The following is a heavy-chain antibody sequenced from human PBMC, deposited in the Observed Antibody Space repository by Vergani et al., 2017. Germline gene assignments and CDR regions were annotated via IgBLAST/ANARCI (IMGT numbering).Heavy chain of an antibody. V-gene: IGHV3-23*01. CDR2: ISGSGGST. J-gene: IGHJ4*02. CDR1: GFTFSSYA. D-gene: IGHD3-22*01. Sequence: EVQLLESGGGLVQPGGSLRLSCAASGFTFSSYAMSWVRQAPGKGLEWVSAISGSGGSTYYADSVKGRFTISRDKSKNTLYLQMNSLRAEDTAVYYCAKDYYDSSGYYYGLLDYWGQGTLVTVSS. CDR3: AKDYYDSSGYYYGLLDY.